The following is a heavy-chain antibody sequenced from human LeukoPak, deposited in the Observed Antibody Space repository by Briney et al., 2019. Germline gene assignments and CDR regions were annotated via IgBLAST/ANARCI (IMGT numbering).Heavy chain of an antibody. CDR1: GFTFSSYA. Sequence: GGSLRLSCAASGFTFSSYAMHWVRQAPGKGLEWVSAISGGGGSTYYADSVKGRFTFSRDTSKNTLYLQMNSLRAEDTALYYCAKLYNDYGDENFDYWGQGTLVTVSS. CDR2: ISGGGGST. CDR3: AKLYNDYGDENFDY. D-gene: IGHD4-17*01. V-gene: IGHV3-23*01. J-gene: IGHJ4*02.